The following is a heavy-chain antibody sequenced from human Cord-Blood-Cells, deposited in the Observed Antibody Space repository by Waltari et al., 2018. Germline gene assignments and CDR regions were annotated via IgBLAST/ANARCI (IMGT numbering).Heavy chain of an antibody. CDR2: IYYSGST. D-gene: IGHD3-10*01. CDR1: GGSISSYY. Sequence: QVQLQESGPGLVKPSETLSLTCTVSGGSISSYYWSWIRQPPGKGLEWIGYIYYSGSTIYNPALTSRVTISVDTSKNQFSLKRSSVTAADTAVYYCAGWFRELFDYWGQGTLVTVSS. V-gene: IGHV4-59*08. CDR3: AGWFRELFDY. J-gene: IGHJ4*02.